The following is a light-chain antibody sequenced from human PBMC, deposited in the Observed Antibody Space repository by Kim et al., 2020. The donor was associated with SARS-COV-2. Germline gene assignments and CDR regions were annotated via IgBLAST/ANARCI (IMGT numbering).Light chain of an antibody. CDR3: QQYGGSPRT. CDR2: GAS. CDR1: QSVSSSY. J-gene: IGKJ1*01. Sequence: SPGEGATLFCRASQSVSSSYLAWYQQKPGQAPRLLIYGASSRATGIPDRFSGSGSGTDFTLTISRLEPEDFAVYYCQQYGGSPRTFGQGTKVDIK. V-gene: IGKV3-20*01.